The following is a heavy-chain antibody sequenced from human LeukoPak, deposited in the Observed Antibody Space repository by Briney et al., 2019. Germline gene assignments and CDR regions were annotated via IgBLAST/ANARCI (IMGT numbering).Heavy chain of an antibody. CDR3: ARVLSGGIGFDY. Sequence: SETLSLTCTVSGVSISSYYWSWIRQPPGKGLEWIGYIHYSGSSNYNPSLKSRVTISVDTSKNQFSLRLSSVTAADTAVYYCARVLSGGIGFDYWGQGTLVTVSS. CDR2: IHYSGSS. J-gene: IGHJ4*02. CDR1: GVSISSYY. D-gene: IGHD2/OR15-2a*01. V-gene: IGHV4-59*01.